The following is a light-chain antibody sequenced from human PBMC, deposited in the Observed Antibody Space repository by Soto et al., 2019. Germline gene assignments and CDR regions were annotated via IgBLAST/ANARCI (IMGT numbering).Light chain of an antibody. Sequence: DIQMTQSPSPLSASIGDRVTITCLASQSIDNWLAWYQQKPGKAPQLLIYDASRVKTGVLSRFTASGSGTEFTLTINTLQADDSATYFCQHYNGYPYTFGPGTKVDIK. CDR1: QSIDNW. CDR2: DAS. CDR3: QHYNGYPYT. J-gene: IGKJ2*01. V-gene: IGKV1-5*01.